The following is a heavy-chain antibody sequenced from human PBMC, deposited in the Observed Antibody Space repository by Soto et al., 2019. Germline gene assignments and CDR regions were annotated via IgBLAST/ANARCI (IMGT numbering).Heavy chain of an antibody. J-gene: IGHJ5*02. CDR2: IYSSGST. CDR3: AREDAARIERWFDA. V-gene: IGHV4-31*11. Sequence: PSETLSLTCAVSGGSIISASYSWNWIRQSPGRGLEWIGHIYSSGSTYYNPSLKSRVSISVDTSNNQFSLKLTSVTAADTAVYFCAREDAARIERWFDAWGQGIIVTVYS. D-gene: IGHD6-6*01. CDR1: GGSIISASYS.